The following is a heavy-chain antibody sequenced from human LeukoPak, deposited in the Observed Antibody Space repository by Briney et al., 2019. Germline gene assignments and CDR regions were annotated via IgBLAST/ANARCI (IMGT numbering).Heavy chain of an antibody. D-gene: IGHD6-6*01. V-gene: IGHV3-30*18. Sequence: GGSLRLSCAASGLTFSSYGMHWVRQAPVKGLEWVAVISYDGSNKYYADSVKGRFTISRDNSKNTLYLQMNSLRAEDTAVYYCAKDWREQLVESFWGWFDPWGQGTLVTVSS. CDR3: AKDWREQLVESFWGWFDP. J-gene: IGHJ5*02. CDR1: GLTFSSYG. CDR2: ISYDGSNK.